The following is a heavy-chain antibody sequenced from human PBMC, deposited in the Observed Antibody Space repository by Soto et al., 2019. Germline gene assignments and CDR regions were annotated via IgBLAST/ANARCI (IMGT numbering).Heavy chain of an antibody. CDR3: ARDDAFANENAFDL. D-gene: IGHD1-1*01. CDR1: GFSFRTYG. CDR2: IRPK. V-gene: IGHV3-33*01. J-gene: IGHJ3*01. Sequence: QVQLVESGGGLVQPGTSLRLSCAVSGFSFRTYGFNWVRQPPGKGLQWVAVIRPKGHSDSVEGRFTISRDNSKDTLYLQMNNLRAEDTAVYYCARDDAFANENAFDLWGQGKKVTVSS.